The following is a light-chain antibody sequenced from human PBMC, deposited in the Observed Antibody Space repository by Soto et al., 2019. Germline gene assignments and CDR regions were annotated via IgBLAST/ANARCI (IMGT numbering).Light chain of an antibody. CDR3: QQYSRLWT. V-gene: IGKV1-5*01. J-gene: IGKJ1*01. CDR2: DVS. Sequence: DIQMTQSPSTLSASVGDRVTITCRASQSFSRWLAWYQQKPGKPPKLLIYDVSRLESGVPSRFSGSGSGTEFTLTINSLQPEDVATYYCQQYSRLWTVGQGTKVDIK. CDR1: QSFSRW.